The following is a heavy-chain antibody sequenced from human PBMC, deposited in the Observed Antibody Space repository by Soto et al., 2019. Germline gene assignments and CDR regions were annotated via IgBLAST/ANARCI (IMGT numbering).Heavy chain of an antibody. CDR3: ARDLGSLVAVAGTCYFDY. V-gene: IGHV1-46*01. D-gene: IGHD6-19*01. CDR1: GYTFTNFF. CDR2: INPGGGST. J-gene: IGHJ4*02. Sequence: QVQLVQSGAEVKGPGASVKISCKASGYTFTNFFIHWVRQAPGQGLEWMGIINPGGGSTDYAQKFKGRVTLTRDASTNTVHMELSSLRSQDTAVYYCARDLGSLVAVAGTCYFDYGGQGTLVTVSS.